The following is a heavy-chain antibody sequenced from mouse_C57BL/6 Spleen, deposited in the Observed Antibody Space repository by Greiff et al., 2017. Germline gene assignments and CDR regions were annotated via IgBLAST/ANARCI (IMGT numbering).Heavy chain of an antibody. J-gene: IGHJ1*03. CDR2: IRSGSSTT. V-gene: IGHV5-17*01. Sequence: EVKLMESGGGLVKPGASLKLSCAASGFTFSDYGMHWVRQAPEKGLEWVAYIRSGSSTTYYADTVKGRFTLSRDNAKNTLFLQMTSLRSEDTAMYYCARPLLTGDFDVWGTGTTVTVSS. CDR1: GFTFSDYG. CDR3: ARPLLTGDFDV. D-gene: IGHD4-1*01.